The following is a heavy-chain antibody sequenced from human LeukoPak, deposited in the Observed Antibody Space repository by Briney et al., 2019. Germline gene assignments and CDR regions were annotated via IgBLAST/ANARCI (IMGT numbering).Heavy chain of an antibody. CDR3: ARGRDSSSWYKDY. V-gene: IGHV1-18*01. J-gene: IGHJ4*02. Sequence: WASVKVSCKASGYSFTSYGISWVRQAPGQGLEWMGWISVYSGNTNYAQKLQGRVTMTTDTSTSTAYMELRSQRSDDTAVYYCARGRDSSSWYKDYWGQGTLVTVSS. D-gene: IGHD6-13*01. CDR2: ISVYSGNT. CDR1: GYSFTSYG.